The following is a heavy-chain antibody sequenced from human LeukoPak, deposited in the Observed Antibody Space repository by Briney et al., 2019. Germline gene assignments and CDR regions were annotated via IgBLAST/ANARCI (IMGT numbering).Heavy chain of an antibody. J-gene: IGHJ3*02. V-gene: IGHV4-59*01. D-gene: IGHD3-22*01. CDR2: IYYSGST. CDR1: GDSIRSSY. CDR3: ARASSLYYYDTTGSPWAFDI. Sequence: SETLSLTCTVSGDSIRSSYWNWIRKPPGKGLEWIGYIYYSGSTKYNPSLKSRVTISVDTSKSQFSLKLSSVAAADTAVYYCARASSLYYYDTTGSPWAFDIWGQGTMVTVSS.